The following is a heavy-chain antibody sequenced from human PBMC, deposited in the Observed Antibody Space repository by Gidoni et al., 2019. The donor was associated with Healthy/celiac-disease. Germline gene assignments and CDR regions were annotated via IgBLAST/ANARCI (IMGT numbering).Heavy chain of an antibody. J-gene: IGHJ4*02. CDR2: IYYSGST. V-gene: IGHV4-59*01. D-gene: IGHD6-13*01. Sequence: QVQLQESGPGLVKPSETLSLTCTVSGGSISSYYWSWIRQPPGKGLEWIGYIYYSGSTNYNPSLKSRVTISVDTSKNQFSLKLSSVTAADTAVYYCARAEAAAGPVGIDYWGQGTLVTVSS. CDR1: GGSISSYY. CDR3: ARAEAAAGPVGIDY.